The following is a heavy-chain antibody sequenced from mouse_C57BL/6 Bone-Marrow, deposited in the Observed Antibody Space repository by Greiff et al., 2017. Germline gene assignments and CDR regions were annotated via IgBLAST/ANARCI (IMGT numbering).Heavy chain of an antibody. CDR1: GYTFTDYN. CDR3: ARWDLYYGSSPFAY. J-gene: IGHJ3*01. CDR2: INPNNGGT. Sequence: EVQLQQSGPELVKPGASVKIPCKASGYTFTDYNMDWVKQSHGKSLEWIGDINPNNGGTIYNQKFKGKATLTVDKSSSTAYMELRSLTSEDTAVYYCARWDLYYGSSPFAYWGQGTLVTVSA. D-gene: IGHD1-1*01. V-gene: IGHV1-18*01.